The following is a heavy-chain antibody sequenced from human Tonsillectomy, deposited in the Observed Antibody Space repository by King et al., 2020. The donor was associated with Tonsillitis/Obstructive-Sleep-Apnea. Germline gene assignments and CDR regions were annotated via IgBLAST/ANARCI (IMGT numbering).Heavy chain of an antibody. CDR1: GFTFSDYY. J-gene: IGHJ4*02. Sequence: VQLVESGGGLVKPGGSLRLSCAASGFTFSDYYMSWIRQAPGKGLEWISYISSSSSYTNYADSVKGRFTISRDNAKNSLYLQMHSLRAEDTAVYYCARVPYSSGWYNFAYWGQGTLVTVSS. CDR2: ISSSSSYT. V-gene: IGHV3-11*06. CDR3: ARVPYSSGWYNFAY. D-gene: IGHD6-13*01.